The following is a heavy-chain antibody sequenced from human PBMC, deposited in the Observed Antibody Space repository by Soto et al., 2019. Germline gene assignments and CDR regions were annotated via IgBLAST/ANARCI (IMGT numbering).Heavy chain of an antibody. D-gene: IGHD3-16*01. CDR1: GFTFSDYG. V-gene: IGHV3-30*03. CDR2: ISFDGSNA. CDR3: TVLAGAFDI. J-gene: IGHJ3*02. Sequence: QVQLVESGGGVVQPGRSLRLSCAASGFTFSDYGMHWVRQAPGKGLEWVAVISFDGSNAYYADSVKGRFTISRDNPKNTLYLQMNSLRAEDTAVYYCTVLAGAFDIWGQGTMVTVSS.